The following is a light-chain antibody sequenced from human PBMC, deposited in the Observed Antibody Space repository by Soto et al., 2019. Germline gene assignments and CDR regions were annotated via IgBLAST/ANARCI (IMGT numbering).Light chain of an antibody. CDR3: SSYTSSTSNYV. J-gene: IGLJ1*01. CDR2: DVT. Sequence: QSAPTQPASVSGSPGQSITISCKGNSSDVGGYNYVSWYQHHPGEAPKLMIYDVTNRPSGVSNRFSGSKSGNTASLIISGLQAEDEADYYCSSYTSSTSNYVFGTGTKVTVL. V-gene: IGLV2-14*03. CDR1: SSDVGGYNY.